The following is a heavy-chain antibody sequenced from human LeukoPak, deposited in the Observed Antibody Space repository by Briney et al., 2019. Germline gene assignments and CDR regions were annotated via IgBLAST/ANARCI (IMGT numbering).Heavy chain of an antibody. V-gene: IGHV1-2*02. J-gene: IGHJ6*03. CDR1: GYTFTSYY. D-gene: IGHD3-3*01. Sequence: ASVKVSCKASGYTFTSYYMHWVRQAPGQGLEWMGWINPNSGGTSYAQKFQGRVTMTRDTSISTAYMELSRLRSDDTAVYYCARGIGEWLLTYYYYYMDVWGKGTTVTVSS. CDR2: INPNSGGT. CDR3: ARGIGEWLLTYYYYYMDV.